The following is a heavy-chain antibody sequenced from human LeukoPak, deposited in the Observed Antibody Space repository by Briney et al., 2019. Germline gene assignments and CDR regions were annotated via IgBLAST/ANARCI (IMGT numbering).Heavy chain of an antibody. V-gene: IGHV1-18*01. Sequence: ASVKVSCKASGYTFTSYGISWVRQAPGQGLEWMGWISAYNGNTNYAQKLQGRVTMTTDTSTSTAYMELRSLRSDDTAVYYCAKGTPTMVRGAPWYYFDYWGQGTLVTVSS. D-gene: IGHD3-10*01. CDR1: GYTFTSYG. J-gene: IGHJ4*02. CDR2: ISAYNGNT. CDR3: AKGTPTMVRGAPWYYFDY.